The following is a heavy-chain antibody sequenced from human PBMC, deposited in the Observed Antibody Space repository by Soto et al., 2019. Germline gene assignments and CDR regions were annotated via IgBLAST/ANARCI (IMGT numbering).Heavy chain of an antibody. D-gene: IGHD4-4*01. Sequence: SETLSLTCTVSGDSIRSYYWTWIRQPPGKGLELIGYIYYSGSTRYNPSLKSRVTISVDMSKNQFSLKLSSVIAADTAVYYCAKDPSFPYMTTAFFSPDVWGQGTTVTVSS. V-gene: IGHV4-59*01. J-gene: IGHJ6*02. CDR3: AKDPSFPYMTTAFFSPDV. CDR2: IYYSGST. CDR1: GDSIRSYY.